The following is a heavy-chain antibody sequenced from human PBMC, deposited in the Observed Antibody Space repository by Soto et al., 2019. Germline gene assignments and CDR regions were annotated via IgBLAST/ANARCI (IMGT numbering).Heavy chain of an antibody. CDR1: GFTFSSYS. J-gene: IGHJ4*02. D-gene: IGHD6-19*01. V-gene: IGHV3-21*01. CDR3: ARVGAVAATGGGDY. CDR2: ISSSSSYI. Sequence: EVQLVESGGGLVKPGGSLRLSCAASGFTFSSYSMNWVRQAPGKGLEWVSSISSSSSYIYYADSVKGRFTISRDNAKNSRYLQMNSLRAEDTAVYYCARVGAVAATGGGDYWGQGTLVTVSS.